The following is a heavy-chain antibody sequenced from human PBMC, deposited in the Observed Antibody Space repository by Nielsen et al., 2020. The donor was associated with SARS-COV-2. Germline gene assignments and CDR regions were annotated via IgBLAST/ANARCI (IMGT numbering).Heavy chain of an antibody. J-gene: IGHJ4*02. CDR2: INPNSGAT. D-gene: IGHD4-17*01. V-gene: IGHV1-2*06. CDR3: ARGSTVTTGAFDY. Sequence: ASVKVSCKASGYTFTDYYVHWVRQAPGQGLEWMGRINPNSGATDYARKFQGRVTLSRDASISTAYMDLSRLRSEDTAVYYCARGSTVTTGAFDYWGQGTLVTVSS. CDR1: GYTFTDYY.